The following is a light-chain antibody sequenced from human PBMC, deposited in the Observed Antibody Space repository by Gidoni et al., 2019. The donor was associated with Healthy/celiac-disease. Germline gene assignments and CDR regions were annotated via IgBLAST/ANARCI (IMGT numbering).Light chain of an antibody. V-gene: IGLV3-1*01. Sequence: YELTQPPPMSVSAGQTAIITCSGDNLGDKYACCYQQRPGQSPVLVFYQGTKRPSWIPDQFSGCNCGNTATLTSGVTEAMEDADYYCQAWDSSTLVFGGGTKLTVL. CDR2: QGT. CDR3: QAWDSSTLV. CDR1: NLGDKY. J-gene: IGLJ2*01.